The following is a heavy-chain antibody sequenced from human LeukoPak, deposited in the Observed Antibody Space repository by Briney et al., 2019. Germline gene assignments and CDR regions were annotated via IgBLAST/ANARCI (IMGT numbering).Heavy chain of an antibody. Sequence: PGGSLRLSCAASGFNFSDSWMSWVRQTPGRGLEWVANIHPDGSEQYYLDSVRGRFTISRDNAKSSIYLQMNSLRDDDTAVYYCARDPYNRGGYGAFDLWGLGTTVAVSS. CDR1: GFNFSDSW. CDR2: IHPDGSEQ. J-gene: IGHJ3*01. CDR3: ARDPYNRGGYGAFDL. D-gene: IGHD3-22*01. V-gene: IGHV3-7*01.